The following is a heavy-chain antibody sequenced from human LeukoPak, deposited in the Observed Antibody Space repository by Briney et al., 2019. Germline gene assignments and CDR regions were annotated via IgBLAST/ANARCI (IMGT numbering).Heavy chain of an antibody. CDR3: AKSRYSGYRSVLFDY. J-gene: IGHJ4*02. D-gene: IGHD5-12*01. V-gene: IGHV3-23*01. CDR2: ISGSGGST. CDR1: GLAFSSYA. Sequence: PGGSLRLSCAASGLAFSSYAMSWVRQAPGKGLEWVSAISGSGGSTYYADSVKGRFTISRDNSKNTLYLQMNSLRAEDTAVYYCAKSRYSGYRSVLFDYWGQGTLVTVSS.